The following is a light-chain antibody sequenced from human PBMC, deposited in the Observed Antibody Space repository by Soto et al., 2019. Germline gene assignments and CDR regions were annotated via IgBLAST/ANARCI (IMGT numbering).Light chain of an antibody. CDR2: DVS. Sequence: QSALTQPASVSGSPGQSITISCTGTSSDIGSYNYVSWYQQHPGKAPKLMIYDVSNWPSGVSNRFSGSKSGNTASLAISGLQAEDEADYYCSSYTSSSIVVFGGGTKLTVL. CDR1: SSDIGSYNY. CDR3: SSYTSSSIVV. V-gene: IGLV2-14*03. J-gene: IGLJ2*01.